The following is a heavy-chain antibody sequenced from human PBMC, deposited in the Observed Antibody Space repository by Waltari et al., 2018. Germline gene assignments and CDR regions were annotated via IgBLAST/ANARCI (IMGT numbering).Heavy chain of an antibody. D-gene: IGHD1-26*01. V-gene: IGHV3-21*01. J-gene: IGHJ4*02. Sequence: EVQLVESGGGLVKPGGSLRLSCAASGFTFSSYSMNWVRQAPGKGLEWVSSISSSSSYIYYADSVKGRFTISRDNAKNSLYLQMNSLRAEDTAVYYSARDSEGGGSSDYCGQGTLVTVSS. CDR1: GFTFSSYS. CDR2: ISSSSSYI. CDR3: ARDSEGGGSSDY.